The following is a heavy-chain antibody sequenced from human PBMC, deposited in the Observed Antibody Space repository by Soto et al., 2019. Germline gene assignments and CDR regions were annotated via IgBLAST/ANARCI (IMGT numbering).Heavy chain of an antibody. D-gene: IGHD3-22*01. CDR2: ISSSSSYI. CDR1: GFTFSSYS. Sequence: EVQLVESGGGLVKPGGSLRLSCAASGFTFSSYSMKWVRQAPGKGLEWVSSISSSSSYIYYADSVKGRFTISRDNAKNSLSLQRNSLTAEDNAVYYCARARAYYDSSRYYGYWGQGTLVTVSS. V-gene: IGHV3-21*01. J-gene: IGHJ4*02. CDR3: ARARAYYDSSRYYGY.